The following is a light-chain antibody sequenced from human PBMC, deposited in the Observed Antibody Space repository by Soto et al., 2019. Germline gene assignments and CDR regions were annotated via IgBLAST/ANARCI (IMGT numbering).Light chain of an antibody. Sequence: QSALTQPRSVSGSPGQSVTISCTGTSSDVGAYNYVSWYQQHPGKAPKLIIYDVTQRPSGVPDRFSGSKSGNTASLTISGLQAEDEADYYCCSYAGTYIFVFGTGTKLTVL. CDR3: CSYAGTYIFV. J-gene: IGLJ1*01. CDR1: SSDVGAYNY. CDR2: DVT. V-gene: IGLV2-11*01.